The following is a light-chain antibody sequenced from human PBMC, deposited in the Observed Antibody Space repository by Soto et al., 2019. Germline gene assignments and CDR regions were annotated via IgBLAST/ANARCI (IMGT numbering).Light chain of an antibody. J-gene: IGKJ1*01. Sequence: DIVMTQSPLSLPVTPGEPASISCRSSQSLLHSNGYNYLDWYLQKPGQSPQLLIYLGSNRASGVPDRFSGSGSGTDFTLKISRVVAEDVGVYYCMQALQTAWTFGQGTKVEIK. CDR3: MQALQTAWT. V-gene: IGKV2-28*01. CDR1: QSLLHSNGYNY. CDR2: LGS.